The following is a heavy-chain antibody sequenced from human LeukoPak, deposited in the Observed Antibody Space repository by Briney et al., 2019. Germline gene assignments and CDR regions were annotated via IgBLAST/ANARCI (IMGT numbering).Heavy chain of an antibody. D-gene: IGHD3-10*01. CDR2: IYYSGST. CDR1: GFSFSNDW. J-gene: IGHJ6*02. V-gene: IGHV4-39*07. Sequence: PGGSLRLSCAASGFSFSNDWMCWVRQPPGKGLEWIGSIYYSGSTYYNPSLKSRVTISVDTSKNQFSLKLTSVTAADTALYYCARNYGSGGDYYYYGMDVWGQGTTVTVSS. CDR3: ARNYGSGGDYYYYGMDV.